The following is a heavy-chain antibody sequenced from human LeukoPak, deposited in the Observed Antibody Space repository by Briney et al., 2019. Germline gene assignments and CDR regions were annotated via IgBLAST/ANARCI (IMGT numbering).Heavy chain of an antibody. CDR2: IKQDGSEK. CDR3: ARNWNDVSIPLDY. V-gene: IGHV3-7*01. J-gene: IGHJ4*02. CDR1: GFTSSSYW. Sequence: GGSLRLSCAASGFTSSSYWMSWVRQAPGKGLEWVANIKQDGSEKYYVDSVKGRFTISRDNAKNSLYLQMNSLRAEDTAVYYCARNWNDVSIPLDYWGQGTLVTVSS. D-gene: IGHD1-1*01.